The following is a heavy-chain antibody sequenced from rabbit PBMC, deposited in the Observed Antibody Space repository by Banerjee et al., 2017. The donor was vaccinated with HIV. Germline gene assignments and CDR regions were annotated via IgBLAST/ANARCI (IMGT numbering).Heavy chain of an antibody. D-gene: IGHD3-1*01. V-gene: IGHV1S7*01. Sequence: YASWVNGRFTISSHNAQNTLYLQLNSLTAADTATYFCAREVANSESFNLWGQGTLVTVS. CDR3: AREVANSESFNL. J-gene: IGHJ4*01.